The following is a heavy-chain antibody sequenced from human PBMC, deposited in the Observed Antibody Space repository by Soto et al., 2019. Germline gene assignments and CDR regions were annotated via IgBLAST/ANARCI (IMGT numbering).Heavy chain of an antibody. J-gene: IGHJ4*02. CDR3: ARYGELREADY. V-gene: IGHV3-33*01. CDR1: GFTFSSYG. Sequence: GGSLRLSCAASGFTFSSYGMHWVRQAPGKGLEWVAVIWYDGSNKYYADSVKGRFTISRDNSKNTLYLQMNSLRAEDTAVYYCARYGELREADYWGQGTLVTVSS. CDR2: IWYDGSNK. D-gene: IGHD1-7*01.